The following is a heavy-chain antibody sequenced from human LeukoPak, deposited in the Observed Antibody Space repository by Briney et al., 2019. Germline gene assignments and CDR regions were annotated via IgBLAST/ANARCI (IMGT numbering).Heavy chain of an antibody. Sequence: SQTLSLTCTVSGGSISSGDYYWSWIRQPPGKGLEWIGYIYYSGSTYYNPSLKSRVTISVDTSKNQFSLKLSSVTAADTAVYYCDSMIVATIGGLIDYWGQGTLVTVSS. CDR2: IYYSGST. CDR3: DSMIVATIGGLIDY. J-gene: IGHJ4*02. D-gene: IGHD5-12*01. V-gene: IGHV4-30-4*01. CDR1: GGSISSGDYY.